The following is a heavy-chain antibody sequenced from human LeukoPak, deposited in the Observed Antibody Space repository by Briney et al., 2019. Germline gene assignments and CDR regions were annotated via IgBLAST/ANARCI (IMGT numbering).Heavy chain of an antibody. J-gene: IGHJ4*02. CDR2: FDPEDGET. Sequence: ASVKLSCTVSGYTLTELSMHWVRQAPGKGLEWMGGFDPEDGETIYAQKFQGRVTMTEDTSTDTAYMELSSLRSEDTAVYYCATPFGYSSGRGGEYFDYWGQGTLVTVSS. V-gene: IGHV1-24*01. D-gene: IGHD6-19*01. CDR1: GYTLTELS. CDR3: ATPFGYSSGRGGEYFDY.